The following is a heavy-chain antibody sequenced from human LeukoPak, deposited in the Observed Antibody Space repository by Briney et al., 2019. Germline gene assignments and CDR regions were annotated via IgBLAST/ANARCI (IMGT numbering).Heavy chain of an antibody. D-gene: IGHD3-22*01. V-gene: IGHV3-21*01. CDR3: ARAGTMYYYDSSEVDY. CDR2: ISSSSSYI. J-gene: IGHJ4*02. Sequence: PGGSLRLSCATSGFTFSSFSMNWVRQAPGKGLEWVSSISSSSSYIYYADSVKGRFTISRDNAKNSLYLQMNSLRAEDTAVYYCARAGTMYYYDSSEVDYWGQGTLVTVSS. CDR1: GFTFSSFS.